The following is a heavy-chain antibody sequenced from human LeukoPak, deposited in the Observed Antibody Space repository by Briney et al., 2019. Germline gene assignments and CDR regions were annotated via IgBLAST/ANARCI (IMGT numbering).Heavy chain of an antibody. Sequence: SETLSLTCTVSGGSISSYYWSWIRQPPGKGLEWIGEINHSGSTNYNPSLKSRVTISVDTSKNQFSLKLSSVTAADTAVYYCARRGYDSSGYYRYWGQGTLVTVSS. V-gene: IGHV4-34*01. D-gene: IGHD3-22*01. CDR1: GGSISSYY. CDR2: INHSGST. J-gene: IGHJ4*02. CDR3: ARRGYDSSGYYRY.